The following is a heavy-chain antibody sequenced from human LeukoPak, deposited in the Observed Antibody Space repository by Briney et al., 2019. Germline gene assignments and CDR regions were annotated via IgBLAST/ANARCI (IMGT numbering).Heavy chain of an antibody. V-gene: IGHV3-15*01. CDR1: GITFTSAW. CDR3: TTDGGITIRPLFDF. CDR2: IKSKNDGGTR. Sequence: PGGSLRLSCAASGITFTSAWMGWVRQAPGKGLEWVGRIKSKNDGGTRDYAAPVRGRFTISTDDSKITSYLQMNNLKIEDTAVYDCTTDGGITIRPLFDFWGQGTLVTVSS. D-gene: IGHD1-14*01. J-gene: IGHJ4*02.